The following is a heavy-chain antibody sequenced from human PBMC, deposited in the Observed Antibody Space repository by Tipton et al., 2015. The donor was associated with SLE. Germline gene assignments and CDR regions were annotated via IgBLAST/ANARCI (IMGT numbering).Heavy chain of an antibody. CDR2: IYPNGGT. Sequence: TLSLTCTVSGGSISSSSYYWSWLRQPAGKGLEWIGRIYPNGGTNYNPSLESRVTISIDTSENQFSLKLNSVTAADTAVYYCARFRDEYYYYAMDVWGQGTTVTVSS. V-gene: IGHV4-61*02. CDR1: GGSISSSSYY. CDR3: ARFRDEYYYYAMDV. J-gene: IGHJ6*02.